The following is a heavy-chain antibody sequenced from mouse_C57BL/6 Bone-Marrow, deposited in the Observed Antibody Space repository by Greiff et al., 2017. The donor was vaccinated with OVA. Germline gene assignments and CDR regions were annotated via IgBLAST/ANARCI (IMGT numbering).Heavy chain of an antibody. CDR2: IYPGDGDT. Sequence: QVQLQQSGAELVKPGASVKISCKASGYAFSSYWMNWVKQRPGKGLEWIGQIYPGDGDTNYNGKFKGKATLTADKSSSTAYMQLSSLPSEVSSVFFCAIYFSYGSWFAYWGQVTLVTVSA. CDR1: GYAFSSYW. CDR3: AIYFSYGSWFAY. V-gene: IGHV1-80*01. J-gene: IGHJ3*01. D-gene: IGHD2-1*01.